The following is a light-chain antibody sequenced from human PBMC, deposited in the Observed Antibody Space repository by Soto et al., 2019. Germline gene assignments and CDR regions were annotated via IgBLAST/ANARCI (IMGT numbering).Light chain of an antibody. CDR1: SSDVGGYNY. J-gene: IGLJ3*02. Sequence: QSVLTQSASVSGSPGQSITISCTGTSSDVGGYNYVSWYQQHPGKAPKLIIYDVSNRPSGVSTRFSRSKSGNTASLTISGLQAEDEADYSCSSYTSTNSWVFGGGTQLTVL. V-gene: IGLV2-14*01. CDR2: DVS. CDR3: SSYTSTNSWV.